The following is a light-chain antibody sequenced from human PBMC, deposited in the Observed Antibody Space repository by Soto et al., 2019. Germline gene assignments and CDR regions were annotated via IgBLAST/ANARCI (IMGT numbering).Light chain of an antibody. CDR2: EVS. CDR3: TSYAGSKNYL. CDR1: SSDVGGNNY. Sequence: SDLTQPPSASGSPGQSVTISCTGTSSDVGGNNYVSWYQQHPGKAPKLMIYEVSKRPSGVPDRFSGSKSGNTASLTVSGLQAEDEADYFCTSYAGSKNYLFGTGTKVTVL. J-gene: IGLJ1*01. V-gene: IGLV2-8*01.